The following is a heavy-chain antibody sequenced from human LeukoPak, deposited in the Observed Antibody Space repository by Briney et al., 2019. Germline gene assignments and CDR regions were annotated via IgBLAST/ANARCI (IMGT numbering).Heavy chain of an antibody. CDR2: ISGSVGST. Sequence: PGGSLRLSCAASGFSFSTYTMAWVRQAPGKGLEWVSGISGSVGSTYYADSVKGRFTISRDNSKNTPYLQMNSLRAEDTAVYYCAKPYYYDSSDNYYGNFDYWGQGTLVTVSS. CDR3: AKPYYYDSSDNYYGNFDY. CDR1: GFSFSTYT. J-gene: IGHJ4*02. V-gene: IGHV3-23*01. D-gene: IGHD3-22*01.